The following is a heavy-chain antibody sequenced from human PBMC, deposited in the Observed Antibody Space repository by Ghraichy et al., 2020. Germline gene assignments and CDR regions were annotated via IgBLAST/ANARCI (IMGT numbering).Heavy chain of an antibody. Sequence: SKTLSLTCTVSGGSISSGDYYWSWIRQPPGKGLEWIGYIYYSGSTYYNPSLKSRVTISVDTSKNQFSLKLSSVTAADTAVYYCARVDFQLLAGYWGQGTLVTVSS. CDR3: ARVDFQLLAGY. CDR1: GGSISSGDYY. D-gene: IGHD2-2*01. V-gene: IGHV4-30-4*01. J-gene: IGHJ4*02. CDR2: IYYSGST.